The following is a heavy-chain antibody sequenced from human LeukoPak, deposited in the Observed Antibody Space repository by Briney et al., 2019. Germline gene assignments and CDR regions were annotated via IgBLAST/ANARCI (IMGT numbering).Heavy chain of an antibody. J-gene: IGHJ4*02. CDR2: ISSSGSTI. CDR1: GFTFSSYE. V-gene: IGHV3-48*03. D-gene: IGHD6-19*01. CDR3: AKDEQWLVPWGFDY. Sequence: PGGSLRLSCAASGFTFSSYEMNWVRQAPGKGLEWVSYISSSGSTIYYADSVKGRFTISRDNAKNSLYLQMNSLRAEDTAVYYCAKDEQWLVPWGFDYWGQGTLVTVSS.